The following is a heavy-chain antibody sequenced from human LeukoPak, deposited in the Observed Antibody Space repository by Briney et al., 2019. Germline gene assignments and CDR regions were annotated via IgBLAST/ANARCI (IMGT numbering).Heavy chain of an antibody. CDR1: GFTFSNAW. D-gene: IGHD3-10*01. V-gene: IGHV3-15*01. CDR2: IKSKTDGGTT. CDR3: TTESTYYYGSGSQGGDY. Sequence: GGSLRLSCAASGFTFSNAWMSWVRQAPGKGLEWVGRIKSKTDGGTTDYAAPVKGRFTTSRDDSKNTLYLQMNSLKTEDTAVYYCTTESTYYYGSGSQGGDYWGQGTLVTVSS. J-gene: IGHJ4*02.